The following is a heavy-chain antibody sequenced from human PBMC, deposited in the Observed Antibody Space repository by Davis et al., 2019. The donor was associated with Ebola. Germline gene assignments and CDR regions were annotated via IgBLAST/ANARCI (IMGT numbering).Heavy chain of an antibody. D-gene: IGHD6-25*01. CDR1: GFSLSTTGVG. Sequence: SGPTLVKPTQTLMLTCTFSGFSLSTTGVGVGWIRQPPGKALEWLAVIYWDGDKRYSPSLTARLTITKDTSKNQVVLSMTNMDPVDTGTYFCAHRGRTGGGFAPDYWGQGTLVTVSS. CDR2: IYWDGDK. J-gene: IGHJ4*02. CDR3: AHRGRTGGGFAPDY. V-gene: IGHV2-5*02.